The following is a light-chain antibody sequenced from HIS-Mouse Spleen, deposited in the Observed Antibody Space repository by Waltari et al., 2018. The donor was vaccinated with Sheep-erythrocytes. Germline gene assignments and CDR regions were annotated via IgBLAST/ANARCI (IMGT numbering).Light chain of an antibody. CDR3: CSYAGSYNHV. CDR1: SSDVGGCNY. Sequence: QSALTQPRSVSGSPGQSVTIPCTGTSSDVGGCNYFPWYQQHPGNAPKLMIYDVSKRPSGVPDRFSGSKSGNTASLTISGLQAEDEADYYCCSYAGSYNHVFATGTKVTVL. J-gene: IGLJ1*01. CDR2: DVS. V-gene: IGLV2-11*01.